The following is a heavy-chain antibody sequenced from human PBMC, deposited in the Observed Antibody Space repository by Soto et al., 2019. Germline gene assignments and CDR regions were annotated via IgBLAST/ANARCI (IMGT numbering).Heavy chain of an antibody. CDR1: GYSFPTHW. Sequence: GESLKISCKGSGYSFPTHWIGWVRQMPGKGLEWMGIIYPGDSDTRYSPSFQGQVTISVDKSINTACLQWSTLKASDTAMYYWARGATVGTTTGLFDYWGQGTLVTVSS. CDR2: IYPGDSDT. D-gene: IGHD1-26*01. V-gene: IGHV5-51*01. J-gene: IGHJ4*02. CDR3: ARGATVGTTTGLFDY.